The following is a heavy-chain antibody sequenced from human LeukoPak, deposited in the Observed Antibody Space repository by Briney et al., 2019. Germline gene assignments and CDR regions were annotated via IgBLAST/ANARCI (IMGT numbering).Heavy chain of an antibody. CDR1: GYTFTSYY. V-gene: IGHV1-46*01. CDR2: INPSGGST. J-gene: IGHJ6*03. D-gene: IGHD3-3*01. Sequence: GASVKVSCKASGYTFTSYYMHWVRQAPGQGLEWMGIINPSGGSTSYAQKFQGRVTMTRDMSTSTAYMELRSLRSDDTAVYYCARGAHGKWDFWSGYQYYYYYYYMDVWGKGTTVTVSS. CDR3: ARGAHGKWDFWSGYQYYYYYYYMDV.